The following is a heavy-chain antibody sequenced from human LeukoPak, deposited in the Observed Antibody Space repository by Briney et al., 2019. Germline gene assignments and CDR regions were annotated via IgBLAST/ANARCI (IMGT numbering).Heavy chain of an antibody. V-gene: IGHV3-48*02. CDR1: GFTFSSYS. Sequence: GGSLRLSCAASGFTFSSYSMNWVRQAPGKGWEWVSYISSSSSTIYYADSVKGRFTISRDNAKNSLYLQMNSLRDEDTAVYYCAREPTHYDILTGYPTYYGMDVWGQGTTVTVSS. CDR3: AREPTHYDILTGYPTYYGMDV. D-gene: IGHD3-9*01. CDR2: ISSSSSTI. J-gene: IGHJ6*02.